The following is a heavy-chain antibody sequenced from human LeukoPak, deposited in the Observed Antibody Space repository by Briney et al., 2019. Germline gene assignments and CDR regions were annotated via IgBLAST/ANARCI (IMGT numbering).Heavy chain of an antibody. V-gene: IGHV4-59*08. D-gene: IGHD6-19*01. CDR3: ARHTKNSSGWYYFDY. CDR2: IYYTGST. Sequence: SETLSLTCTVSAGSISRSYWSWIRQPPGKGLEWIGYIYYTGSTNYNPSLKSRVTISVDTSKNQFSLKLTSVTAADTAVYYCARHTKNSSGWYYFDYWGQGTLVTVSS. J-gene: IGHJ4*02. CDR1: AGSISRSY.